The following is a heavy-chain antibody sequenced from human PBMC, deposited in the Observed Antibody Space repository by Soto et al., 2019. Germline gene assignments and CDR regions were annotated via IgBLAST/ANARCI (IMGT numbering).Heavy chain of an antibody. CDR3: ARDCSSTSCYYNAFDI. CDR1: GYTFTSYA. CDR2: INAGNGNT. V-gene: IGHV1-3*01. D-gene: IGHD2-2*01. Sequence: GASVKVSCKASGYTFTSYAMHWVRQAPGQRLEWMGWINAGNGNTKYSQKFQGRVTITRDTSASTAYMELSSLRSEDTAVYYCARDCSSTSCYYNAFDIWGQGTMVTVSS. J-gene: IGHJ3*02.